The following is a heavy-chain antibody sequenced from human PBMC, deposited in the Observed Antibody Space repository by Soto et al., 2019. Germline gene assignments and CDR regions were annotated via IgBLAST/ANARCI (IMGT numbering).Heavy chain of an antibody. CDR2: ISGYNGNI. CDR1: GYPFSTYG. V-gene: IGHV1-18*04. CDR3: ARENWNYYYYYGMDA. J-gene: IGHJ6*02. Sequence: QGQLVQSGAEVKKPGASVKVSCKASGYPFSTYGISWVRQAPGQGLEWMGWISGYNGNINYAQEFQARVTMTTDTSTSTAYMELRSLTSEDTAVYYCARENWNYYYYYGMDAWGQGTTVTVSS. D-gene: IGHD1-1*01.